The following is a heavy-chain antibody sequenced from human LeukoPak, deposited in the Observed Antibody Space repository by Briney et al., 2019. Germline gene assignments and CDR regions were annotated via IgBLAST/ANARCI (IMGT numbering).Heavy chain of an antibody. CDR1: GVTFSNAW. J-gene: IGHJ4*02. CDR3: TTEWELRGGFDY. CDR2: IKSKSDGGTR. V-gene: IGHV3-15*01. Sequence: PGGSLRLSCAASGVTFSNAWMTWVRQAPGKGLEWVGRIKSKSDGGTRDYAAPVKGRFTISRDDSKKTLYLQMNSLKTEDTAVYYCTTEWELRGGFDYWGQGTLVTVSS. D-gene: IGHD1-26*01.